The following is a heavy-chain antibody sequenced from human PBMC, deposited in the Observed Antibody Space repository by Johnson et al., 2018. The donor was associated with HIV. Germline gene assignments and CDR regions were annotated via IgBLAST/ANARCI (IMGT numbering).Heavy chain of an antibody. V-gene: IGHV3-15*02. CDR1: GFTFINAW. CDR2: IKSKTDGGTT. Sequence: VQLVESGGTLVKPGGSLSLSCAASGFTFINAWMTWVRQSPGKGLEWVGRIKSKTDGGTTDYAAPVKGRFTISRDDSKNTLYLQMNSLRAEDTAVYYCANLGYSSSWDYDGFDIWGQGTMVTVSS. D-gene: IGHD6-13*01. CDR3: ANLGYSSSWDYDGFDI. J-gene: IGHJ3*02.